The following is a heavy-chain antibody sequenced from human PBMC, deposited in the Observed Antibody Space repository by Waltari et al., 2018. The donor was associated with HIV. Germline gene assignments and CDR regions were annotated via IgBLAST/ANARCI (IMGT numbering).Heavy chain of an antibody. CDR1: GGSFSGYY. D-gene: IGHD4-17*01. CDR2: INHSGSS. CDR3: ARDSVPSFDYGDYYYDGMDV. V-gene: IGHV4-34*01. Sequence: QVQLQQWGAGLLRPSETLSLTCAVYGGSFSGYYWSWIRQPQGKGLAWMGEINHSGSSNDTPSLKSRVTMSVDTSKNQFSLRLRSVTAADTAVYYCARDSVPSFDYGDYYYDGMDVWSQGTTVTVSS. J-gene: IGHJ6*01.